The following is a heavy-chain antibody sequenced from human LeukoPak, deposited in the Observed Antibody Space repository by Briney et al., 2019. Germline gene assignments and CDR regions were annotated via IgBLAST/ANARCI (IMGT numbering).Heavy chain of an antibody. Sequence: PGGSLRLSCAASGFTFSSYAMHWVRQAPGKGLEWVAVISYDGSNKYYADSLKGRFTISRDNSKNTVFLQMNSLRHEDTAIYYCVIWGDYDVLTGYYVPDYWGQGTLVTVSS. CDR3: VIWGDYDVLTGYYVPDY. CDR2: ISYDGSNK. CDR1: GFTFSSYA. V-gene: IGHV3-30-3*01. J-gene: IGHJ4*02. D-gene: IGHD3-9*01.